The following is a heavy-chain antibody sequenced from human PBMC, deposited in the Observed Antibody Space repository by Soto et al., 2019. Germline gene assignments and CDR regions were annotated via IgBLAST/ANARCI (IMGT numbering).Heavy chain of an antibody. CDR1: GFTFTSSA. J-gene: IGHJ4*02. CDR3: AAGTLGYSSSWPREDYFDY. Sequence: GASVKVSCKASGFTFTSSAVQWVRQARGQRLEWIGWIVVGSGNTNYAQKFQERVTITRDMSTSTAYMELSSLRSEDTAVYYCAAGTLGYSSSWPREDYFDYWGQGTLVTVSS. CDR2: IVVGSGNT. V-gene: IGHV1-58*01. D-gene: IGHD6-13*01.